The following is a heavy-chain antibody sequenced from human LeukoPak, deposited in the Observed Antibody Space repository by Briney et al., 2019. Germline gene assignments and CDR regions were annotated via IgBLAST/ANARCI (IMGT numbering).Heavy chain of an antibody. CDR2: IQYDGSNE. J-gene: IGHJ6*03. CDR3: AKDRCSNGVGCYYYYMDV. D-gene: IGHD2-8*01. CDR1: GFTFSDHY. Sequence: GGSLRLSCAASGFTFSDHYMHWVRQAPGKGLEWVAYIQYDGSNEQYADSVKGRFSISRDSPKNILYLQMNSLRAEDTAVYYCAKDRCSNGVGCYYYYMDVWGKGTTVTISS. V-gene: IGHV3-30*02.